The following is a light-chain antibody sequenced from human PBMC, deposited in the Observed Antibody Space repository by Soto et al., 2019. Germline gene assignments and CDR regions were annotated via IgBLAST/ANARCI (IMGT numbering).Light chain of an antibody. J-gene: IGKJ4*01. V-gene: IGKV1-9*01. CDR1: QGINHD. Sequence: DTQLTQSPSFLSASVGDRVTITCRTSQGINHDLASYQQRPGKHPKLLFNGASNLQSGVPSRFIGSGSGTEFSLTISSRQPEEFADYYCQLLTIYPLTFGGGTKVEIK. CDR2: GAS. CDR3: QLLTIYPLT.